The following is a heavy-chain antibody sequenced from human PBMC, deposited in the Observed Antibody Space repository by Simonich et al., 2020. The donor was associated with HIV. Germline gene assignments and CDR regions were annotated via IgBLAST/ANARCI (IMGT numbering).Heavy chain of an antibody. CDR3: ARRDRELILYFDY. CDR1: GGSFSGYY. Sequence: QVQLQQWGAGLLKPSETLSLTCAVYGGSFSGYYWSWIRQPPGMGLEWFGEINHSVITNYKSSLNSRATISVDKSKNQFSLKLSSVTAADTAIYYCARRDRELILYFDYWGQGNLVTVSS. D-gene: IGHD3-3*01. J-gene: IGHJ4*02. CDR2: INHSVIT. V-gene: IGHV4-34*01.